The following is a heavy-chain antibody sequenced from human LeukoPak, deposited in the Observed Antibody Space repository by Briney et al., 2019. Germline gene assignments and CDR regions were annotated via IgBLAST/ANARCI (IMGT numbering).Heavy chain of an antibody. V-gene: IGHV4-38-2*02. CDR1: GYSISSGYY. CDR3: ARLYCSSLSCYEDY. J-gene: IGHJ4*02. Sequence: SETLSLTCTVSGYSISSGYYWGWIRQPPGKGLEWIGTMYHSGSTYYNPSLKSRVTISVDTSKNQFSLKLSSVTAADTAVYYCARLYCSSLSCYEDYWGQGTLVTVSS. CDR2: MYHSGST. D-gene: IGHD2-2*01.